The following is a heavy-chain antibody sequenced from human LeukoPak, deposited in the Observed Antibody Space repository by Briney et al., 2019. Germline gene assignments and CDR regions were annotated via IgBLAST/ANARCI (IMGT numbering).Heavy chain of an antibody. CDR1: GFTFRRNG. D-gene: IGHD6-13*01. CDR3: AKDKSSSWSFDY. V-gene: IGHV3-30*18. J-gene: IGHJ4*02. Sequence: GGSLRLSCAGSGFTFRRNGMHWVRQAPGKGLEWVAVISYDGSNKYYVDSVKGRFTISRDNSKNTLYLQMNSLRAEDTAVYYCAKDKSSSWSFDYWGQGTLVTVSS. CDR2: ISYDGSNK.